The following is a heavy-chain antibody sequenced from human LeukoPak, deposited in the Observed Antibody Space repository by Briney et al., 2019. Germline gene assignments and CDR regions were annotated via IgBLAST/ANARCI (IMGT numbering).Heavy chain of an antibody. J-gene: IGHJ4*02. V-gene: IGHV2-5*02. D-gene: IGHD3-16*02. CDR1: GFSLSTSGVG. CDR3: AHRLFRGFGSYRYTGPFDY. CDR2: IYWDDDK. Sequence: SGPTLVNPTQTLTLTCTFSGFSLSTSGVGVGWIRQPPGKALEWLALIYWDDDKRYSPSLKSRLTITKDTSKNQVVLTMTNMDPVDTATYYCAHRLFRGFGSYRYTGPFDYWGQGTLVTVSS.